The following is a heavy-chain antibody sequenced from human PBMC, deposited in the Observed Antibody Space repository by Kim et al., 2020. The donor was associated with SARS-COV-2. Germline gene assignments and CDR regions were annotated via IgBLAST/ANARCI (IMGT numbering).Heavy chain of an antibody. D-gene: IGHD3-10*01. V-gene: IGHV3-11*01. J-gene: IGHJ6*02. CDR1: GFTFSDFY. CDR2: ISHGGRTI. CDR3: ARAGYYFGSHGLDV. Sequence: GGSLRLSCAASGFTFSDFYMSWVRQAPGKGLEWISYISHGGRTIYYADSVEGRFAVSRDNSKNSLFLQMNSLTAEDTAVYYCARAGYYFGSHGLDVWGQGTTVTVSS.